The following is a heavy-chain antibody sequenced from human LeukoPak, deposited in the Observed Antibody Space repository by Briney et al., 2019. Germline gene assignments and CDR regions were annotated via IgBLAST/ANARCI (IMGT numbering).Heavy chain of an antibody. V-gene: IGHV4-38-2*02. CDR3: AREPGWGHNYYYMDV. CDR1: GYSIGSDFY. J-gene: IGHJ6*03. CDR2: VSHNTGA. D-gene: IGHD1-26*01. Sequence: PSETLSLTCAVSGYSIGSDFYWGWIRQTPGKGLEWLGSVSHNTGASYNPSFKSRVTISLDTSKSHFSLTLTSVTAADTAVYFCAREPGWGHNYYYMDVWGKGTTVAVSS.